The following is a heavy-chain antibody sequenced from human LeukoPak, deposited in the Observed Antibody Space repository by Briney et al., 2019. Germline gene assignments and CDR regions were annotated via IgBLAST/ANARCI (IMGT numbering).Heavy chain of an antibody. V-gene: IGHV1-8*01. D-gene: IGHD3-22*01. CDR3: ARVSAVYYDSSGYYYD. Sequence: ASVNVSCKASGYTFTSYDINWVRQATGQGREWMGWMNPNSGNTGYAQKFQGRVTMTRNTSISTAYMELSSLRSEDTAVYYCARVSAVYYDSSGYYYDWGQGTLVTVSS. J-gene: IGHJ4*02. CDR1: GYTFTSYD. CDR2: MNPNSGNT.